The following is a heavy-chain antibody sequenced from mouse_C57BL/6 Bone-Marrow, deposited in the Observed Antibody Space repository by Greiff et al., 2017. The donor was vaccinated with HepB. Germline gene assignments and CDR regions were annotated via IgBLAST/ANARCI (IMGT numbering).Heavy chain of an antibody. J-gene: IGHJ3*01. CDR1: GYAFSSYW. V-gene: IGHV1-80*01. D-gene: IGHD2-9*01. Sequence: VQVVESGAELVKPGASVKISCKASGYAFSSYWMNWVKQRPGKGLEWIGQIYPGDGDTNYNGKFKGKATLTADKSSSTAYMQLSSLTSEDSAVYFCASLLLRLGFAYWGQGTLVTVSA. CDR3: ASLLLRLGFAY. CDR2: IYPGDGDT.